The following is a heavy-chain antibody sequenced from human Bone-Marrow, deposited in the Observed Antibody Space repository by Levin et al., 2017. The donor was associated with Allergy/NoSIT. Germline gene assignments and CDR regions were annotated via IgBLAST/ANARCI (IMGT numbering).Heavy chain of an antibody. Sequence: GESLKISCVASGFTFTNAWMSWVRQAPGKGLEWVGRINPKSDGGTTDYAAPVKGRFTISRDDSENTLYLQMNSLNSEDTAVYYCTTWNLLGYCSSTSCYGAFDIWGQGTVVTVSS. CDR3: TTWNLLGYCSSTSCYGAFDI. J-gene: IGHJ3*02. CDR1: GFTFTNAW. D-gene: IGHD2-2*01. V-gene: IGHV3-15*01. CDR2: INPKSDGGTT.